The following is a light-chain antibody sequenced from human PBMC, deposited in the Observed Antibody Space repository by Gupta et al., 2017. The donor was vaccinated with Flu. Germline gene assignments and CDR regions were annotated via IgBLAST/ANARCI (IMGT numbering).Light chain of an antibody. J-gene: IGLJ2*01. CDR3: SSYSSSTTSII. Sequence: QSALTQPASVSGSPGQSITISCTGTSSDVGGYQYISWYQRHPGKAPKLMIYEVNVRPSGVSTRFSASKSGNSASLSISGLQADDEADYYCSSYSSSTTSIIFGGGTKLTVL. CDR1: SSDVGGYQY. CDR2: EVN. V-gene: IGLV2-14*01.